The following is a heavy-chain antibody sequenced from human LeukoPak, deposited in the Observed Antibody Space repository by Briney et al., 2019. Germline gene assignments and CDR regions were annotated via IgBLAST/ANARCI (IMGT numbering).Heavy chain of an antibody. CDR2: ISFDGSNK. J-gene: IGHJ6*02. CDR1: GFTFSSYG. CDR3: AKSSASGNYSYYGMDV. D-gene: IGHD3-10*01. V-gene: IGHV3-30*18. Sequence: GGSLRLSCAASGFTFSSYGMHWVRQAPGEGLEGVAFISFDGSNKYYADSVKGRFTISRDKSENTVYLQMNSLRAADTAVYYCAKSSASGNYSYYGMDVCGQGTTATLSS.